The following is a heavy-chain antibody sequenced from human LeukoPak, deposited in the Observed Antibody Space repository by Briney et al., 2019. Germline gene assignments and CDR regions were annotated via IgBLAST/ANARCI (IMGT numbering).Heavy chain of an antibody. D-gene: IGHD1-7*01. J-gene: IGHJ3*01. CDR1: GGSVSSDSYY. Sequence: SETLSLTCTVSGGSVSSDSYYWSWIRQPPGKGLEWIGYIYYSGSTNYNPSLKSRVTISVDTSKNQFPLKMSSVTAADAAVYYCARVPGGGTAANWGQGTMVTVSS. CDR2: IYYSGST. V-gene: IGHV4-61*01. CDR3: ARVPGGGTAAN.